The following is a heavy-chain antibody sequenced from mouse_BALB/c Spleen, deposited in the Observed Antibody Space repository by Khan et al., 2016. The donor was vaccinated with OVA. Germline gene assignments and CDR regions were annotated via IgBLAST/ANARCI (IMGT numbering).Heavy chain of an antibody. V-gene: IGHV9-3*02. D-gene: IGHD2-2*01. Sequence: QIQLVQSGPELKKPGETVKISCKASGYTFTNNGMNWLKQAPGKGLKWMGWIKTNTGEPTYVEEFKGRFAISLETSASTAYLQINNLTNEDTATYFCARGSYYGYNATPYWGQGTLVTVSA. CDR2: IKTNTGEP. CDR1: GYTFTNNG. CDR3: ARGSYYGYNATPY. J-gene: IGHJ3*01.